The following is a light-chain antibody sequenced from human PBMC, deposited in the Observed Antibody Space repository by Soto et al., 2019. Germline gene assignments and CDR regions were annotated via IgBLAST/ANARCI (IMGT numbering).Light chain of an antibody. CDR2: GAS. CDR1: QSVSSSY. J-gene: IGKJ1*01. V-gene: IGKV3-20*01. Sequence: ELVLTQSPGTLSLSPGERATLSCRASQSVSSSYLAWYQQKPGQAPRLLIYGASSRATGIPDRFSGSGSGTDFTLTISRLEPEDFAVYYCQQYGSSPWTFGRGTKVDIK. CDR3: QQYGSSPWT.